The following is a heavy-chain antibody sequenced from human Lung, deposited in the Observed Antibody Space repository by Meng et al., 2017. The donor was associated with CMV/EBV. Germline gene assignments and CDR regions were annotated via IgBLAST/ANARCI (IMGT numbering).Heavy chain of an antibody. D-gene: IGHD1-26*01. CDR2: IKQDGSEK. J-gene: IGHJ4*02. V-gene: IGHV3-7*01. CDR3: AREPSGGSYHFDY. CDR1: GFTFGSYW. Sequence: GGSLRLSCAASGFTFGSYWMNWVRQAPGKGLEWVANIKQDGSEKYYVDSVKGRFTISRDNAKNSLYLQMNSLRAEDTAVYYCAREPSGGSYHFDYWGQGTLVTASS.